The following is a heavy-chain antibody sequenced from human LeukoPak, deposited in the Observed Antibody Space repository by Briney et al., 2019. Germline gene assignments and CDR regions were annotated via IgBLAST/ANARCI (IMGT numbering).Heavy chain of an antibody. CDR1: GCTFTGYY. V-gene: IGHV1-2*02. Sequence: ASVKVSCKASGCTFTGYYMHWVRQAPGQGLEWMGWINPNSGGTNYAQKFQGRVTMTRDTSISTAYMELSRLRSDDTAVYYCARGLVDIVATIDYWGQGTLVTVSS. CDR2: INPNSGGT. D-gene: IGHD5-12*01. J-gene: IGHJ4*02. CDR3: ARGLVDIVATIDY.